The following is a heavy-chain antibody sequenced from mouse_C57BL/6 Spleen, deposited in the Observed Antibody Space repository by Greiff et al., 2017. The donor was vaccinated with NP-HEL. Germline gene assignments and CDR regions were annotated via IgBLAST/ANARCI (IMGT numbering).Heavy chain of an antibody. CDR3: ATHYGPVPWFAY. CDR2: ISYDGSN. Sequence: ESGPGLVKPSQSLSLTCSVTGYSITSGYYWNWIRQFPGNKLEWMGYISYDGSNNYNPSLKNRISITRDTSKNQFFLKLNSVTTEDTATYYCATHYGPVPWFAYWGQGTLVTVSA. CDR1: GYSITSGYY. D-gene: IGHD1-1*01. J-gene: IGHJ3*01. V-gene: IGHV3-6*01.